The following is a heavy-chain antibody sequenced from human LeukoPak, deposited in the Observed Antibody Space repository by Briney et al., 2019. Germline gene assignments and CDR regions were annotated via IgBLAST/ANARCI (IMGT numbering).Heavy chain of an antibody. V-gene: IGHV3-53*01. D-gene: IGHD1-1*01. Sequence: GGSLRLSWAASGFTVCGSYMSWVRHVPGRGLECVSDIYRDGSTYYADSVKGRLTISRGNTRNTVYLQMNNLSAEDTAVYYCATRPGMGINYFDLWGRGTLVTVSS. CDR1: GFTVCGSY. CDR3: ATRPGMGINYFDL. J-gene: IGHJ2*01. CDR2: IYRDGST.